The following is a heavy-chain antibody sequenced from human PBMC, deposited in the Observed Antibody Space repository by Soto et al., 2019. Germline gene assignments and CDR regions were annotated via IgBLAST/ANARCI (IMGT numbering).Heavy chain of an antibody. Sequence: ASVKVSCKASGYTFTGYYMHWVRQAPGQGLEWMGWINPNSGGTNYAQKFQGRVTMTRDTSISTAYMELSRLRSDDTAVYYCARPMDPPYYDFWSGYENYYYGMDVWGQGTTVTVYS. CDR1: GYTFTGYY. D-gene: IGHD3-3*01. CDR2: INPNSGGT. V-gene: IGHV1-2*02. J-gene: IGHJ6*02. CDR3: ARPMDPPYYDFWSGYENYYYGMDV.